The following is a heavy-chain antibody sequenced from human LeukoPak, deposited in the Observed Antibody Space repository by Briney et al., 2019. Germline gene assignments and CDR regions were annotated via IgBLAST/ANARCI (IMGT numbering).Heavy chain of an antibody. D-gene: IGHD6-13*01. CDR3: ARRLSGVIAAAGRVDY. J-gene: IGHJ4*02. CDR2: IYYSGST. Sequence: SETLSLTCTVSGGSISSSSHYWGWIRQPPGKGLEWIGSIYYSGSTYYNPSLKSRVTISVDTSKNQFSLKLSSVTAADTAVYYCARRLSGVIAAAGRVDYWGQGTLVTVSS. V-gene: IGHV4-39*01. CDR1: GGSISSSSHY.